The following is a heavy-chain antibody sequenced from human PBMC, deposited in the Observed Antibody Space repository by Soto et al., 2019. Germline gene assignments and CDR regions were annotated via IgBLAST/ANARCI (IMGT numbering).Heavy chain of an antibody. CDR1: GDSVSSNSAA. CDR3: ARVREQWLGGWHYYYGMDV. J-gene: IGHJ6*02. Sequence: PSQTLSLTCAISGDSVSSNSAAWNWIRQSPSRGLEWLGRTYYRSKWYNDYAVSVKSRITINPDTSKNQFSLQLNSVTPEDTAVYYCARVREQWLGGWHYYYGMDVWGQGTTVTVSS. D-gene: IGHD6-19*01. CDR2: TYYRSKWYN. V-gene: IGHV6-1*01.